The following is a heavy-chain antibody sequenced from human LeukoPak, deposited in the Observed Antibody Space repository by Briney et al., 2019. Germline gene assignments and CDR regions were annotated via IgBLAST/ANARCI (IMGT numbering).Heavy chain of an antibody. CDR1: GGSISSYY. CDR3: ARHRSKWLRSSFDY. J-gene: IGHJ4*02. D-gene: IGHD5-12*01. Sequence: NPSETLSLTCTVSGGSISSYYWSWIRQPPGKGLEWIGYIYYSGNTYDNPSLKSRVTISVDTSKNQFSLKLNSVTAADTAVYYCARHRSKWLRSSFDYWGQGTLVTVSS. CDR2: IYYSGNT. V-gene: IGHV4-59*08.